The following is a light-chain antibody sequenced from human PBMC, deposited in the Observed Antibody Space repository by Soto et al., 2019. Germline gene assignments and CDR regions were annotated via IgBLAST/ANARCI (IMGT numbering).Light chain of an antibody. V-gene: IGKV1-39*01. CDR1: QSVRTY. CDR2: TAS. CDR3: QQTYITPLT. J-gene: IGKJ1*01. Sequence: DIQMTQSPSALSASVGDRVTITCRASQSVRTYLNWYQQKPGKAPKLLIYTASSLQSGVPSRFSGSGSGTDFTLTVSSLQPEDFATYYCQQTYITPLTFGQGTKVEIK.